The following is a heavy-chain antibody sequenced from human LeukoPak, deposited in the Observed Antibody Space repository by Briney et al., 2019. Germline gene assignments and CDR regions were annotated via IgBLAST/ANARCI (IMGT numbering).Heavy chain of an antibody. Sequence: GGSLRLSCAASGFTFSNYWMHWVRQGPGKGLVWVSRINSAGSITNYADSVKGRFTISRDNSKNTLYLQMNSLRAEDTAVYYCAKVPLRSGWKVFDYWGQGTLVTVSS. CDR1: GFTFSNYW. J-gene: IGHJ4*02. CDR2: INSAGSIT. CDR3: AKVPLRSGWKVFDY. V-gene: IGHV3-74*01. D-gene: IGHD6-19*01.